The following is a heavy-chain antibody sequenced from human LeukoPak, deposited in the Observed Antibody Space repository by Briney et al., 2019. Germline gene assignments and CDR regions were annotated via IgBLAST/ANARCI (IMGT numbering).Heavy chain of an antibody. V-gene: IGHV3-23*01. J-gene: IGHJ4*02. CDR3: ARDIRYYTGQD. Sequence: PGGSLRLSCEASGFTFSNYGMSWVRQAPGKGLEWVSAITASSSSTHDADSVQGRFTISRDNFKNTLYLQMNSLRPEDTAIYYCARDIRYYTGQDWGQGTLVTVSS. CDR2: ITASSSST. CDR1: GFTFSNYG. D-gene: IGHD2-2*02.